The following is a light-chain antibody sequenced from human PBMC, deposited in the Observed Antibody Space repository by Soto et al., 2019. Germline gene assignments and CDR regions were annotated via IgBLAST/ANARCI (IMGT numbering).Light chain of an antibody. V-gene: IGKV1-6*01. J-gene: IGKJ1*01. Sequence: VQVKLSPSPLSVSVGDRVTITCRASQGIRNYLGWYQQKPGKAHNLLIYAAYSLHSGVPSRFSGSGSGTDFALTISSLQPEDFATYYCQQDYNYPRTFGQGTKVDIK. CDR3: QQDYNYPRT. CDR1: QGIRNY. CDR2: AAY.